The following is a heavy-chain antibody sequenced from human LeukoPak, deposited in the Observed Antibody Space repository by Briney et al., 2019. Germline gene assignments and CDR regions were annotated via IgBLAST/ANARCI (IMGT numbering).Heavy chain of an antibody. CDR2: ICHSGST. V-gene: IGHV4-38-2*01. Sequence: SETLSLTCAVSGYSISRGYYWGWIRQPPGKGLEWIGSICHSGSTNYHPSLKSRVTISVDTSKHQFSLKLSSVTAADTAVYYCARHPGPFLEWLFFDYWGQGTLVTVSS. D-gene: IGHD3-3*01. CDR1: GYSISRGYY. J-gene: IGHJ4*02. CDR3: ARHPGPFLEWLFFDY.